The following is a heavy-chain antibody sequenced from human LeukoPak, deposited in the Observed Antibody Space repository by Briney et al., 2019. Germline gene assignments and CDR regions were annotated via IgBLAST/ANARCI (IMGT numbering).Heavy chain of an antibody. CDR1: GYTFTSYD. CDR2: MNPNSGIT. CDR3: ARGSPPSSGYYSYYYYGMDV. J-gene: IGHJ6*02. V-gene: IGHV1-8*01. Sequence: ASVKVSCKASGYTFTSYDINWVRQATGQGLEWMGWMNPNSGITGYAQKFQGRAAMTRNTSISTAYMELSSLRSEDTAVYYCARGSPPSSGYYSYYYYGMDVWGQGTTVTVSS. D-gene: IGHD3-22*01.